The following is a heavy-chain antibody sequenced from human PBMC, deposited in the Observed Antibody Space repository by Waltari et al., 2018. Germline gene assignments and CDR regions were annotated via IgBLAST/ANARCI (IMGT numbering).Heavy chain of an antibody. Sequence: QVQLQESGPGLVKPSETLSLTCAVSGYSISGGNWWGWIRQPPGKGLEWIGSIDPSGSTFHNRSIKGRLNIALDTAKNHFSRKLSAVTVADTAVYHCASRRGYGYPVDHWDQGALVTVSS. J-gene: IGHJ4*02. CDR1: GYSISGGNW. V-gene: IGHV4-38-2*01. D-gene: IGHD5-18*01. CDR2: IDPSGST. CDR3: ASRRGYGYPVDH.